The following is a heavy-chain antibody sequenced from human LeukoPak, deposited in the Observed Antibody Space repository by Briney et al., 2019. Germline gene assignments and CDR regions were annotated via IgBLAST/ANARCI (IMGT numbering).Heavy chain of an antibody. Sequence: SETLSLTCTVSGGSISSYYWSWIRQPPGKGLEWIGYIYYSGSTNYNPSLKSRVTISVDTSKNQFSLKLSSVTAADTAVYYCARGLFSYDFSAWGQGTLVTVSS. CDR1: GGSISSYY. D-gene: IGHD3-3*01. CDR2: IYYSGST. V-gene: IGHV4-59*01. CDR3: ARGLFSYDFSA. J-gene: IGHJ5*02.